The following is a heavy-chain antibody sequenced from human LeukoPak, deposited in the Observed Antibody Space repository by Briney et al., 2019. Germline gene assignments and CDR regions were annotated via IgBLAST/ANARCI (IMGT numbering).Heavy chain of an antibody. CDR3: ARNILFAFDI. Sequence: GGSLRLACAASGLTVSSSYMSWVRQAPGKGLEWVSIIYNDGSTYYADSMKGRLTISRDNSKNTLYLQVNSLRAEDMAMYYCARNILFAFDIWGQGTMVTVSS. J-gene: IGHJ3*02. CDR1: GLTVSSSY. V-gene: IGHV3-53*01. CDR2: IYNDGST.